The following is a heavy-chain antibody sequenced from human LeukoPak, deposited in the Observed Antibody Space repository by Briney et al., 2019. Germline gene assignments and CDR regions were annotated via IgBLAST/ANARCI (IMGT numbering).Heavy chain of an antibody. Sequence: VASVKVSCKASGYTFTSYGICWVRQAPGPGLELMGWISAYNGNTNYAQQFQGRVTMTTDTSTRTVYMEMRSLRSDDTAVYYCARAWLHMSYNWFDPWGQGTLVTVSS. D-gene: IGHD2-21*01. J-gene: IGHJ5*02. CDR3: ARAWLHMSYNWFDP. V-gene: IGHV1-18*01. CDR1: GYTFTSYG. CDR2: ISAYNGNT.